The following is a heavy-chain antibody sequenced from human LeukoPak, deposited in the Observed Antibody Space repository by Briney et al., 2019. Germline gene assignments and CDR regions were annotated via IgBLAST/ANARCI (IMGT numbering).Heavy chain of an antibody. CDR3: ARGGSGSYYRSWFDP. J-gene: IGHJ5*01. CDR1: GYTFTGYY. D-gene: IGHD3-10*01. Sequence: GASVKVSRKASGYTFTGYYMHWVRQAPGQGLEWMGRINPNSGGTNYAQKFQGRVTMTRDTSISTAYMELSRLRSDDTAVYYCARGGSGSYYRSWFDPWGQGTLVTVSS. CDR2: INPNSGGT. V-gene: IGHV1-2*06.